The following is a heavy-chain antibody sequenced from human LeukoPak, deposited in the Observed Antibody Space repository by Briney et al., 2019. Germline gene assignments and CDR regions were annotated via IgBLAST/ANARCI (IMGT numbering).Heavy chain of an antibody. J-gene: IGHJ4*02. CDR2: IYPGDSDT. Sequence: GESLKISCKGSGYSFTSYWIGWVRQMPGKGLEWMGIIYPGDSDTRYSSSFQGQVTISADKSISTAYLQWSSLKASDTAMYYCARLSPSFSGLGDYFDYWGQGTLVTVSS. CDR1: GYSFTSYW. CDR3: ARLSPSFSGLGDYFDY. V-gene: IGHV5-51*01. D-gene: IGHD6-19*01.